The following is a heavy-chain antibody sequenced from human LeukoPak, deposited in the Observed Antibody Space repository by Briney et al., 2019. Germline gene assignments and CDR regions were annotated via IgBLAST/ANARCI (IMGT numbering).Heavy chain of an antibody. Sequence: GGSLRLSCAASGFTFDDYTMHWVRHAPGKGLEWVSLISWDGGSTYYADSVKGRFTISRDNSKNTLYLQMNSLRAEDTAVYYCAKVTRATNIPPAFDYWGQGTLVTVSS. D-gene: IGHD1-26*01. CDR3: AKVTRATNIPPAFDY. J-gene: IGHJ4*02. CDR2: ISWDGGST. CDR1: GFTFDDYT. V-gene: IGHV3-43*01.